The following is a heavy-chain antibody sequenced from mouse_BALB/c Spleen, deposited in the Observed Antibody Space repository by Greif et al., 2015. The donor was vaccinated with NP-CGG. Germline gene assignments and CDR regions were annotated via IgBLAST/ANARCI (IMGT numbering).Heavy chain of an antibody. J-gene: IGHJ4*01. CDR3: ARRTGTEAMDY. Sequence: VQLQQSGPELVKPGASVKISCKASGYTFTEYYINWVKQKPGQGLEWIGWIYPGSGNTKYNEKFKGKATLTVDTSSSTAYMQLSSLTSEDTAVYFCARRTGTEAMDYWGQGTSVTVSS. V-gene: IGHV1-84*02. CDR2: IYPGSGNT. CDR1: GYTFTEYY. D-gene: IGHD4-1*01.